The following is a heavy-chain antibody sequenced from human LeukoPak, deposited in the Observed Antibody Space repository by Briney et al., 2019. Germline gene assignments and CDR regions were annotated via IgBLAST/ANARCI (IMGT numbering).Heavy chain of an antibody. J-gene: IGHJ4*02. CDR2: INPSDGSI. CDR1: GYTFTSYW. CDR3: AKAPRNSSTMLDY. D-gene: IGHD6-13*01. Sequence: ASVKVSCKASGYTFTSYWIQWVRQAPGQGLEWMGLINPSDGSIAYAHRFQGRVAMTRDTSTSIIYMDLSSLRSEDTAVYYCAKAPRNSSTMLDYWGQGTLLTVSS. V-gene: IGHV1-46*01.